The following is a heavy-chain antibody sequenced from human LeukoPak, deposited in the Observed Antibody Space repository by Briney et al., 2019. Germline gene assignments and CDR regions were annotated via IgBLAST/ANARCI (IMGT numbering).Heavy chain of an antibody. Sequence: SQTLSLTCALSGDSVSVNSDVWNWIRQSPSRGLEWLGRTYYKSKWYNDYAVSVKSRITISPDTSKNQFSLKLSSVTAADTAVYYCAREIDYDSTAYVYWGRGTLVTVSS. V-gene: IGHV6-1*01. CDR1: GDSVSVNSDV. J-gene: IGHJ4*02. CDR2: TYYKSKWYN. D-gene: IGHD3-22*01. CDR3: AREIDYDSTAYVY.